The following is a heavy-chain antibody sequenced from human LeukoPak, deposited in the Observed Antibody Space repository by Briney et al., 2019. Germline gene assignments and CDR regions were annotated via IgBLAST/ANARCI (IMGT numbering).Heavy chain of an antibody. CDR2: INSNSGDT. Sequence: GASVKVSCTASGYTFAGYYIHWVRQAPGQGLEWMGWINSNSGDTEYAQTFQGRVTMTRDTSISTLYMDLIGLTSDDTALYYCASGRRRGYGLDVWDQGTTVTDSS. V-gene: IGHV1-2*02. CDR1: GYTFAGYY. CDR3: ASGRRRGYGLDV. J-gene: IGHJ6*02.